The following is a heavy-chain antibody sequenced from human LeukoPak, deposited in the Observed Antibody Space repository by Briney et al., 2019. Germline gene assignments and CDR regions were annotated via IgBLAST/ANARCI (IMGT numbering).Heavy chain of an antibody. Sequence: SVRVSCKAFGGTFSSYAISWVRQAPGQGLEWMGRIIPILGIANYAQKFQGRVTITADKSTSTAYMELSSLRSEDTAVYYCAASWYNWNDVYYYYGMDVWGQGTTVTVSS. J-gene: IGHJ6*02. V-gene: IGHV1-69*04. CDR2: IIPILGIA. CDR3: AASWYNWNDVYYYYGMDV. CDR1: GGTFSSYA. D-gene: IGHD1-20*01.